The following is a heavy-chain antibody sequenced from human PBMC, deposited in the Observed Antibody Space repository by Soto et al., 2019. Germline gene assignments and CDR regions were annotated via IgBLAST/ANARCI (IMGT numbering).Heavy chain of an antibody. Sequence: EVQLVESGGGLVKPGGSLRLSCAASGFTLSSYSMNWVRQAPGKGLEWVSSISSSSNYIYYVESVKGRFTISRDNAKNSLYLQMTSLRAEETAVYYCAGGSDDGRDIWGQGTLVTVSS. J-gene: IGHJ4*02. V-gene: IGHV3-21*01. CDR2: ISSSSNYI. CDR3: AGGSDDGRDI. CDR1: GFTLSSYS. D-gene: IGHD1-1*01.